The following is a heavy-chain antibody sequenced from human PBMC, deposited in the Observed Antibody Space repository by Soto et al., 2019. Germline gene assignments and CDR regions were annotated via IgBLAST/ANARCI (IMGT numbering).Heavy chain of an antibody. V-gene: IGHV4-61*01. CDR2: IYHSGST. J-gene: IGHJ2*01. CDR1: GGSVSSCNDY. Sequence: PSETLSLTCTVSGGSVSSCNDYWSWIRQPPGKGLEWLGYIYHSGSTNYNPSLKSRVTISVDTSKNQFSLKLSSVTAADTAVYYCARDSSRYCSGGSCPQTTGYWYFDLWGRGTLVTVSS. CDR3: ARDSSRYCSGGSCPQTTGYWYFDL. D-gene: IGHD2-15*01.